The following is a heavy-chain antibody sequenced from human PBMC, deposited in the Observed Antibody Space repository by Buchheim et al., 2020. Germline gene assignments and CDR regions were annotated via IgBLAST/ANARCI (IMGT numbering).Heavy chain of an antibody. V-gene: IGHV3-21*01. CDR3: VRELNVEVFDY. J-gene: IGHJ4*02. D-gene: IGHD1-1*01. CDR1: GFTFSSYT. Sequence: EVQLVESGGGLVKPGGSLRLSCAGSGFTFSSYTMNWVRQAPGKGLEWVSSISSGSSYMYYADSVKGRFTISRDNAKKSLYLHLNSLRAEDTAVYYCVRELNVEVFDYWGQGAL. CDR2: ISSGSSYM.